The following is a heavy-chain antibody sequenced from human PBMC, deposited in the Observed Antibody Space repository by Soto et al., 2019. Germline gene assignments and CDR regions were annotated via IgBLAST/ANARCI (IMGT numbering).Heavy chain of an antibody. CDR3: ARLSVVVAAMVWFDN. CDR2: ISAYNGNT. J-gene: IGHJ5*02. D-gene: IGHD2-15*01. V-gene: IGHV1-18*01. CDR1: GCTFTSYG. Sequence: ASVKVSCKASGCTFTSYGISWVRQAPGQGLEWMGWISAYNGNTNYAQKLQGRVTMTTDTSTSTAYMELRSLRSDDTAVYYCARLSVVVAAMVWFDNWGQGNLVTVAS.